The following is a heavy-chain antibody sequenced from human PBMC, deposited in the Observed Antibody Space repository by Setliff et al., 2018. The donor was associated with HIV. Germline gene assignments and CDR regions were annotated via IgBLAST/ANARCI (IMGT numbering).Heavy chain of an antibody. V-gene: IGHV3-66*03. Sequence: PGVSLRLSCAASGFTVSNNYINWVRQAPGKGLEWVSLIYSSGVTKYADSVKGRFTISRDNPKNTVYLQMNSLRAEDTAVYYCTRDRRHDVLTGPLYYNSYYMDVWGKGTTVTSP. CDR2: IYSSGVT. CDR3: TRDRRHDVLTGPLYYNSYYMDV. D-gene: IGHD3-9*01. J-gene: IGHJ6*03. CDR1: GFTVSNNY.